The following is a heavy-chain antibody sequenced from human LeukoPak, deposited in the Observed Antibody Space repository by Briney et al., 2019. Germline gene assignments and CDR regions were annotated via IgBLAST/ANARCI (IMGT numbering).Heavy chain of an antibody. D-gene: IGHD1-26*01. Sequence: ASVKVSCKASGYIFTTYDINWVRQGPGQGPEWLGWMSPSSGNTGLAQKFQGRVSMTRDTSIHTAYMELSSLTSDDTAVYYCTRGEGIVGSYWGQGTLVTVSS. CDR3: TRGEGIVGSY. J-gene: IGHJ4*02. CDR1: GYIFTTYD. CDR2: MSPSSGNT. V-gene: IGHV1-8*01.